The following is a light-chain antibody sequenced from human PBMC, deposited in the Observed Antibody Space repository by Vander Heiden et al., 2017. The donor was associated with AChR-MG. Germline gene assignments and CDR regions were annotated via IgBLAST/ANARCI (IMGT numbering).Light chain of an antibody. CDR2: DTS. CDR1: QSVTGY. CDR3: QQRGYWPLT. V-gene: IGKV3-11*01. J-gene: IGKJ4*01. Sequence: EIVLTQSPATLSLSPGERATLSCRASQSVTGYLTWYQQKPGLAPRLLIFDTSRSEAGIPARFSGSGSGTDFTLTISSLEPEDFGVYYCQQRGYWPLTFGGGTKVEMK.